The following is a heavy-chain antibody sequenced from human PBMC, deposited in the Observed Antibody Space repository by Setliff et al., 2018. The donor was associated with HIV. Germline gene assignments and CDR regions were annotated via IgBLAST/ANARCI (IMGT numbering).Heavy chain of an antibody. CDR3: ARDNRTGYSGGWPLDY. J-gene: IGHJ4*02. V-gene: IGHV1-2*02. CDR1: GYFFTAYY. D-gene: IGHD5-12*01. Sequence: RASVKVSCKASGYFFTAYYMHWVRQAPGQGLEWMAWINPNTGGTQYAQKVQGRVTVTRDTPISTAYMEIKKLTSDDAAVYYCARDNRTGYSGGWPLDYWGQGTVVTVSS. CDR2: INPNTGGT.